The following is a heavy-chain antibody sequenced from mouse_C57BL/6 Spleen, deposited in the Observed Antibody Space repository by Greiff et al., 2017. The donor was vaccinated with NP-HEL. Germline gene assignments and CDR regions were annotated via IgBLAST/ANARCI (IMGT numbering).Heavy chain of an antibody. CDR3: AREGYSWYFDV. D-gene: IGHD2-3*01. CDR2: INYDGSST. CDR1: GFTFSDYY. V-gene: IGHV5-16*01. Sequence: EVKLMESEGGLVQPGSSMKLSCTASGFTFSDYYMAWVRQVPEKGLEWVANINYDGSSTYYLDSLKSRFIISRDNAKNILYLQMSSLKSEDTATYYCAREGYSWYFDVWGTGTTVTVSS. J-gene: IGHJ1*03.